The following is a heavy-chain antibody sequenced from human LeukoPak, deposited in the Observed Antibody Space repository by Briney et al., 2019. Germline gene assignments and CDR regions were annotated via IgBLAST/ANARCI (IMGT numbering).Heavy chain of an antibody. D-gene: IGHD2-15*01. J-gene: IGHJ4*02. V-gene: IGHV3-21*01. Sequence: PGGSLRLSCAASGFTFSAYSMNWVRQAPGKGLEWVSSISSSSSYIYYADSVKGRFTISRDNAKNSLYLQMNSLRAEDTAVYYWARDLEEYWSGCSCSLFDYWGQGTLVTVSS. CDR1: GFTFSAYS. CDR3: ARDLEEYWSGCSCSLFDY. CDR2: ISSSSSYI.